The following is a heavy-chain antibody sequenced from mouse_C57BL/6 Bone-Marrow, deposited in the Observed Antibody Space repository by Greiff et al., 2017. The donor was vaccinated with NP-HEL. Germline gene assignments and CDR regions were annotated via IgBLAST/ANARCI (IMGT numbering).Heavy chain of an antibody. D-gene: IGHD1-1*01. CDR2: IDPSDSET. J-gene: IGHJ4*01. CDR1: GYTFTSYW. CDR3: AIYYYGSSSENYYAMDY. V-gene: IGHV1-52*01. Sequence: VKLQQPGAELVRPGSSVKLSCKASGYTFTSYWMHWVKQRPIQGLEWIGNIDPSDSETHYNQKFKDKATLTVDKSSSTAYMQLSSLTSEDSAVYYCAIYYYGSSSENYYAMDYWGQGTSVTVSS.